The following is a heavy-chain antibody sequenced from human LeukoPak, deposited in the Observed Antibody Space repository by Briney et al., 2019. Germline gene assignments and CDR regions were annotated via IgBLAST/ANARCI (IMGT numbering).Heavy chain of an antibody. CDR3: ARADGLFGLHV. CDR1: GFTFSSYA. CDR2: ISYDGSNK. J-gene: IGHJ6*02. V-gene: IGHV3-30*14. Sequence: GGSLRLSCAASGFTFSSYAMHWVRQAPGKGLEWVAVISYDGSNKYYADSVKGRFTISRDNSKNTLYLQMNRLRAADTAAYYCARADGLFGLHVWGQGTTVTVSS.